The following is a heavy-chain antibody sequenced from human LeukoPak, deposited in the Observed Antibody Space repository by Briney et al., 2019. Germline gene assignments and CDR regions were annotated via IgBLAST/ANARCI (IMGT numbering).Heavy chain of an antibody. J-gene: IGHJ6*02. CDR3: ARSSMVRGVIINYYYYYGMDA. Sequence: SETLSLTCAVYGGSFSGYYWSWIRQPPGKGLEWIGEINHSGSTNYNPSLKSRVTISVDTSKNQFSLKLSSVTAADTAVYYCARSSMVRGVIINYYYYYGMDAWGQGTTVTVSS. V-gene: IGHV4-34*01. CDR2: INHSGST. D-gene: IGHD3-10*01. CDR1: GGSFSGYY.